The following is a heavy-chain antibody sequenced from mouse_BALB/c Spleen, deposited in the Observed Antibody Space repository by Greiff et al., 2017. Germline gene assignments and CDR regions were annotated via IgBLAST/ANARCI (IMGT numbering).Heavy chain of an antibody. J-gene: IGHJ4*01. CDR1: GYSFTGYF. Sequence: EVHLVESGPELVKPGASVKISCKASGYSFTGYFMNWVKQSHGKSLEWIGRINPYNGDTFYNQKFKGKATLTVDKSSSTAHMELLSLTSEDSAVYYCGRGDGKPYYAMDYWGQGTSVTVSS. CDR2: INPYNGDT. CDR3: GRGDGKPYYAMDY. D-gene: IGHD2-1*01. V-gene: IGHV1-37*01.